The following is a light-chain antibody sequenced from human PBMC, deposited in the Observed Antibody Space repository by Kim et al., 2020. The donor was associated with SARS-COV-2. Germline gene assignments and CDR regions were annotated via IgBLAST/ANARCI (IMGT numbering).Light chain of an antibody. CDR1: NIGSKS. Sequence: APGKTAGITCGGNNIGSKSVHWYQQKPGQAHVLVIYYDSDRPSGIPERFSGANSGNTATLTISRVEAGDEADYYCQVWDSSSDHRVFGGRTQLTVL. CDR2: YDS. V-gene: IGLV3-21*04. J-gene: IGLJ3*02. CDR3: QVWDSSSDHRV.